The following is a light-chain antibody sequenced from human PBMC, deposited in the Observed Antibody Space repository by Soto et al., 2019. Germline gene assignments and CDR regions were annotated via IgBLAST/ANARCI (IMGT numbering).Light chain of an antibody. CDR2: DAS. J-gene: IGKJ4*01. V-gene: IGKV3-11*01. Sequence: ESVLTQSPATLSLSPGERATLSCRASQSIGSYLAWYQQKPGQAPRLLFYDASNRATGIPARFSGSGSGTDFILTISSLEPEDFAVYYCQQRSDWPLTFGGGTKVDIK. CDR3: QQRSDWPLT. CDR1: QSIGSY.